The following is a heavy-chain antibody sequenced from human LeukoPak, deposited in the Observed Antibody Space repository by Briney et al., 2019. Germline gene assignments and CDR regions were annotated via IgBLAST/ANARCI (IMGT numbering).Heavy chain of an antibody. Sequence: PSETLSLTCTVSGGSISNYYCSWIRQPPGKGLEWIGYIYTSGSTNYNPSLKSRVTMSVDTSKKQFSLELSPVTAADTAVYYCARLNDPQISYHWFDSWGQGALVTVSS. CDR2: IYTSGST. D-gene: IGHD2/OR15-2a*01. J-gene: IGHJ5*01. V-gene: IGHV4-4*09. CDR1: GGSISNYY. CDR3: ARLNDPQISYHWFDS.